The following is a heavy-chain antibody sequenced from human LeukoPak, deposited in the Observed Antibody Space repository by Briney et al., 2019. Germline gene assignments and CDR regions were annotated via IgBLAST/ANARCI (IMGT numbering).Heavy chain of an antibody. D-gene: IGHD3-3*01. J-gene: IGHJ4*02. V-gene: IGHV4-34*01. CDR1: GGSFSGYY. CDR3: ARGLPEWFFDY. Sequence: SETLSLTCAVYGGSFSGYYWSWIRQPPGKGLEWIGEINHSGSTNYNPSLKSRVTISVDTSKNQFSLKLSSVTAADTAVYYCARGLPEWFFDYWGQGTLVTVSS. CDR2: INHSGST.